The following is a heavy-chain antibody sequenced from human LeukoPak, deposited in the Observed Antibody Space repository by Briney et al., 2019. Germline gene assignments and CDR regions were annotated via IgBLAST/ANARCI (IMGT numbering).Heavy chain of an antibody. CDR2: ISAYNGNT. CDR3: ARDRWWADYDYVWGSYRYYYYYMDV. Sequence: GASVKVSCKASGYTFTSYGISWVRQAPGQGLEWMGWISAYNGNTNYAQKLQGRVTMTTDTSTSTAYMELRSLRSDDTAVYYCARDRWWADYDYVWGSYRYYYYYMDVWGKGTTVTISS. CDR1: GYTFTSYG. D-gene: IGHD3-16*02. V-gene: IGHV1-18*01. J-gene: IGHJ6*03.